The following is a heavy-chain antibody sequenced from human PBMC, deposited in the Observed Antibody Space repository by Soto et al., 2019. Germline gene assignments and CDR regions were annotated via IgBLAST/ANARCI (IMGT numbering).Heavy chain of an antibody. Sequence: QVQLQESGPGLVKPSQTLSLTCTVSGGSISSGGYYWSWIRQHPGKGLEWIGYIYYSGSTYYNPSLKCRVTISVDTSKNQCSLKLSSVTAADTAVYYCARDSYYGSGSYYKGNYYYGMDVWGQGTTVTVSS. CDR2: IYYSGST. V-gene: IGHV4-31*03. CDR1: GGSISSGGYY. CDR3: ARDSYYGSGSYYKGNYYYGMDV. J-gene: IGHJ6*02. D-gene: IGHD3-10*01.